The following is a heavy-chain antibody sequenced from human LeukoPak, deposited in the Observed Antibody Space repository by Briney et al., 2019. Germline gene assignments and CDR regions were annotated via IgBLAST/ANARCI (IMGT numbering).Heavy chain of an antibody. D-gene: IGHD2-15*01. CDR1: GDSVSRNSAT. V-gene: IGHV6-1*01. J-gene: IGHJ3*02. CDR2: ANYRSKWYY. Sequence: SQTLSLTCAISGDSVSRNSATWNWIRQSPSRGLEWLARANYRSKWYYDYAVSVKSRMSINTDSSKNQFTLQLNSVTPEDTAVYYCLGCSGGSCHSGAFEIWGQGTMVTVSS. CDR3: LGCSGGSCHSGAFEI.